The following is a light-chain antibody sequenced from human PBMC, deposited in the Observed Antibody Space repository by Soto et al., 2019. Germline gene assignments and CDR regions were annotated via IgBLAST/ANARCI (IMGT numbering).Light chain of an antibody. Sequence: EIVMTQSPATLSVSPGESVTLSCRTSQSVRSSHLAWYQQKPGQAPRLLIYGASSRATGIPDRFSGSGSGTDFTLTISRLEPEDFAVYHCQQYSSSPLTFGGGTKVDI. V-gene: IGKV3-20*01. CDR1: QSVRSSH. J-gene: IGKJ4*01. CDR3: QQYSSSPLT. CDR2: GAS.